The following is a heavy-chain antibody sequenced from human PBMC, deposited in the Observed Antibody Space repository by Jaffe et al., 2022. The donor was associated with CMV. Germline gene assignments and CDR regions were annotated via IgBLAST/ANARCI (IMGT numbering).Heavy chain of an antibody. V-gene: IGHV4-34*01. D-gene: IGHD5-12*01. Sequence: QVQLQQWGAGLLKPSETLSLTCAVYGGSFSGYYWSWIRQPPGKGLEWIGEINHSGSTNYNPSLKSRVTISVDTSKNQFSLKLSSVTAADTAVYYCARGPLIVATLPSPNYFDYWGQGTLVTVSS. CDR1: GGSFSGYY. CDR2: INHSGST. CDR3: ARGPLIVATLPSPNYFDY. J-gene: IGHJ4*02.